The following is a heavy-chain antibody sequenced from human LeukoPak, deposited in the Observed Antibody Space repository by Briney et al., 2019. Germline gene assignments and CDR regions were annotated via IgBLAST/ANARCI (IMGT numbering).Heavy chain of an antibody. V-gene: IGHV4-34*01. D-gene: IGHD6-13*01. CDR1: GGSFSGYY. J-gene: IGHJ1*01. CDR2: INHSGST. Sequence: SETLSLTCAVYGGSFSGYYWSWIRQPPGKGLEWIGEINHSGSTNYNPPLKSRVTISVDTSKNQFSLKLSSVTAADTAVYYCARATRASAAGYFQHWGQGTLVTVSS. CDR3: ARATRASAAGYFQH.